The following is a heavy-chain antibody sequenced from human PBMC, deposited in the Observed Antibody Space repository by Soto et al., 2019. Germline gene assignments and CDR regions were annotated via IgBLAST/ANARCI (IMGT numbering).Heavy chain of an antibody. V-gene: IGHV3-30-3*01. Sequence: GSLRLSCAASGFTFSSYAMHWVRQAPGKGLEWVAVISYDGSNKYYADSVKGRFTISRDNSKNTLYLQMNSLRAEDTAVYYCARDRGYCSSTSCYGGIYGMDVWGQGTTVTVSS. J-gene: IGHJ6*02. CDR2: ISYDGSNK. CDR3: ARDRGYCSSTSCYGGIYGMDV. CDR1: GFTFSSYA. D-gene: IGHD2-2*01.